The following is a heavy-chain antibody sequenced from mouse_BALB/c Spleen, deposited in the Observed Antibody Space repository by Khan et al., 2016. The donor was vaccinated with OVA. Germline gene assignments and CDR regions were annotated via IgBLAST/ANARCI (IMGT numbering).Heavy chain of an antibody. V-gene: IGHV5-12*02. CDR3: ARHGYGTGDAVDS. CDR1: GFTFSDYF. Sequence: EVELVESGGGLVKPGGSLKLSCETSGFTFSDYFSNWVRQTPEKRREGVAYISNVGGRTYYPDTVKGRFTISRDHAKNTLHLQMSRRKSEDTAMYYCARHGYGTGDAVDSWGQGTSVTVSS. D-gene: IGHD2-10*02. J-gene: IGHJ4*01. CDR2: ISNVGGRT.